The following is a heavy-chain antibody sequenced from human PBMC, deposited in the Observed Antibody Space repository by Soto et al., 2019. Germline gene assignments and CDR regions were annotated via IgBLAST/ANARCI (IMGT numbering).Heavy chain of an antibody. CDR2: IYYSGST. V-gene: IGHV4-59*08. CDR1: GGSISSYY. D-gene: IGHD6-13*01. CDR3: AMPGIAAAGSNDY. Sequence: PSETLSLTCTFSGGSISSYYCSWIRQPPGKGLEWIGSIYYSGSTYYNPSLKSRVTISVDTSKNQFSLKLSSVTAADTAVYYCAMPGIAAAGSNDYWGQGTLVTVSS. J-gene: IGHJ4*02.